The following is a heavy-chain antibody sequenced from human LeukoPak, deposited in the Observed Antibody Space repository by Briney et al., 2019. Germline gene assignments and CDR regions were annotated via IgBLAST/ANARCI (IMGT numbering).Heavy chain of an antibody. V-gene: IGHV3-21*04. D-gene: IGHD3-22*01. CDR2: ISRRSTYI. Sequence: GGSLRLSCAASGFTFSSYTMNWVRQAPGKGLEWVSSISRRSTYIYYADSVKGRFTISRDNAKNSLYLQMNSLRPEDTAVYYCAKGAEEGVVITPVYYYCMDVWGRGTTVTISS. CDR3: AKGAEEGVVITPVYYYCMDV. J-gene: IGHJ6*03. CDR1: GFTFSSYT.